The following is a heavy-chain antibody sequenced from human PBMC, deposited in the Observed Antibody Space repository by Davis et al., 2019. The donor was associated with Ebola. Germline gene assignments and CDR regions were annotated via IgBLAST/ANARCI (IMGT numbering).Heavy chain of an antibody. D-gene: IGHD4-11*01. V-gene: IGHV1-69*04. CDR3: ARGTQSVDYRFDY. Sequence: SVKVSCKASGGTFSSYAISWVRQAPGQGLEWMGRIIPILGIANYAQKFQGRVTITADKSTSTAYMELSSLRSEDTAVYYCARGTQSVDYRFDYWGQGTLVTVSS. CDR2: IIPILGIA. CDR1: GGTFSSYA. J-gene: IGHJ4*02.